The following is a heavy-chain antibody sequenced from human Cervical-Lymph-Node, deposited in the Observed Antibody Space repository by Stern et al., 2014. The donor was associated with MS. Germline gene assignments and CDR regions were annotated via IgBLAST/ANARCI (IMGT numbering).Heavy chain of an antibody. CDR1: GGSISSGSYY. D-gene: IGHD4-17*01. V-gene: IGHV4-61*02. Sequence: QLQLQESGPGLVKPSQTLSLTCTVSGGSISSGSYYWSWIRQPAGKGLEWIGRIYTSGSTNYNPSLKSRVTISVDTSKNQFSLKLSSVTAADTAVYYCAGPTVTNGWGQGTLVTVSS. CDR3: AGPTVTNG. CDR2: IYTSGST. J-gene: IGHJ4*02.